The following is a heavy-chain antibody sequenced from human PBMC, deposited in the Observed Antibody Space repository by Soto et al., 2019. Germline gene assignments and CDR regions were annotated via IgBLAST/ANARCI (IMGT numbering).Heavy chain of an antibody. V-gene: IGHV5-51*01. CDR2: IYPDNSDT. Sequence: EVQLVQSGAEVKKPGESLKISCKGSGYNFASYWIVWVRQMPGKGLEWMGIIYPDNSDTRYSPSFQGQVTISADKSISTAYLQWSSLKASDNAIYYCARAYSRSTFDYWGKGTLVTVSS. CDR3: ARAYSRSTFDY. CDR1: GYNFASYW. J-gene: IGHJ4*02. D-gene: IGHD6-6*01.